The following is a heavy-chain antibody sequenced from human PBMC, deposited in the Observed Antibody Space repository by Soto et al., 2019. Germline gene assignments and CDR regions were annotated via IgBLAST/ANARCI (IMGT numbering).Heavy chain of an antibody. V-gene: IGHV1-46*01. Sequence: QVQLVQSGAEVKKPGASVKVSCKASGYTFTSYYMHWVRQAPGQGLEWMGIINPSGGSTSYAQKFQGRVTMTRDTSASTVYMELSSLRSEDTAVYYCARDGMSITMIVVRAFDIWGQGTMVTVSS. CDR1: GYTFTSYY. CDR2: INPSGGST. J-gene: IGHJ3*02. CDR3: ARDGMSITMIVVRAFDI. D-gene: IGHD3-22*01.